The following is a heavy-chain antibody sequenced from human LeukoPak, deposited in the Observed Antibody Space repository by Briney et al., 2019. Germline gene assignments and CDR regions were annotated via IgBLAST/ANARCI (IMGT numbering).Heavy chain of an antibody. D-gene: IGHD4-23*01. CDR2: IYSSGNT. CDR1: GDSISSGSYW. Sequence: SQTLSLTCTVSGDSISSGSYWWSWLRQPAGKGLEWIGRIYSSGNTNYNPSLKSRVTVSVDTSKNQFSLKLRSVTAADTAVYYCVRVDNGGNYFDYWGQGTLVTVSS. J-gene: IGHJ4*02. V-gene: IGHV4-61*02. CDR3: VRVDNGGNYFDY.